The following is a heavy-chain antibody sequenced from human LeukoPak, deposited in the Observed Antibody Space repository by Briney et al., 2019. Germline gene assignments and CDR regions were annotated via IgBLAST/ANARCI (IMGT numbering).Heavy chain of an antibody. V-gene: IGHV1-24*01. D-gene: IGHD4-17*01. Sequence: ASVKVSCKVSGYTLTELSMHWVRQAPGKGLEWMGGFDPEDGETIYAQKFQGRVTITRDTSASTAYMELSSLRSEDTAVYYCARDEDYGDYNAFDIWGQGTMVTVSS. J-gene: IGHJ3*02. CDR3: ARDEDYGDYNAFDI. CDR2: FDPEDGET. CDR1: GYTLTELS.